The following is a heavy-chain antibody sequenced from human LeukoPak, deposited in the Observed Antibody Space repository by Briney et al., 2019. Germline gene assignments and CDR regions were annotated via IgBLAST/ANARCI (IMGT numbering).Heavy chain of an antibody. V-gene: IGHV3-66*04. CDR3: ACHYYGSATPDH. J-gene: IGHJ4*02. D-gene: IGHD3-10*01. CDR2: IYNTGST. Sequence: PGGSLILSCAASGFTVSSNYMSWVSQAPGKGLEWVSVIYNTGSTFYADSVKGRFTISRDSSKNTVYLQMNSLRGEDTAVYYCACHYYGSATPDHWGQGTLVTVSS. CDR1: GFTVSSNY.